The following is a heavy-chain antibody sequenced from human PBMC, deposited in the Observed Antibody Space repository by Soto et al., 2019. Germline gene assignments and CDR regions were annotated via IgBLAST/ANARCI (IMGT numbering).Heavy chain of an antibody. CDR2: INHSGST. J-gene: IGHJ5*02. V-gene: IGHV4-34*01. Sequence: PSETLSLTFAVYGGSFSGYYWSWIRQPPGKGLEWIGEINHSGSTNYNPSLKIRVTISVDTSKNQFSLKLSSVTAADTAVYYCARVKGYYDFWSGYYVSAGRFDPWGQGTLVTVSS. CDR3: ARVKGYYDFWSGYYVSAGRFDP. D-gene: IGHD3-3*01. CDR1: GGSFSGYY.